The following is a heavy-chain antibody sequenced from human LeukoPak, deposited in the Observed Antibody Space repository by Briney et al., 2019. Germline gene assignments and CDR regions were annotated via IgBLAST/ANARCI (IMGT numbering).Heavy chain of an antibody. J-gene: IGHJ4*02. CDR2: IYSSGGT. CDR1: GASISGSGYY. Sequence: KTSETLSLTCTVSGASISGSGYYWGWIRQPPGKGLEWIGSIYSSGGTYYNASLQSRVTISIETSKNQISLRLNSVTAADTAMYYCAKSGGYGLIDYWGQGTLVTVSS. D-gene: IGHD1-26*01. CDR3: AKSGGYGLIDY. V-gene: IGHV4-39*01.